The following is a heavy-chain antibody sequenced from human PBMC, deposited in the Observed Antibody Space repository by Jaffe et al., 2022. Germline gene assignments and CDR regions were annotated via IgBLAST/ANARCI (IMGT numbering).Heavy chain of an antibody. CDR3: ARGGWELLDYYYYMDV. J-gene: IGHJ6*03. CDR1: GYTFTSYY. V-gene: IGHV1-46*01. Sequence: QVQLVQSGAEVKKPGASVKVSCKASGYTFTSYYMHWVRQAPGQGLEWMGIINPSGGSTSYAQKFQGRVTMTRDTSTSTVYMELSSLRSEDTAVYYCARGGWELLDYYYYMDVWGKGTTVTVSS. CDR2: INPSGGST. D-gene: IGHD1-26*01.